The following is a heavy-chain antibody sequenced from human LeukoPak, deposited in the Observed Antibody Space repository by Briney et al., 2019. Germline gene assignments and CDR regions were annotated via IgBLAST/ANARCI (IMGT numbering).Heavy chain of an antibody. J-gene: IGHJ6*03. CDR3: ARVLYPYYYYYMDV. Sequence: PGRSLRLSCAASGFTFSSYGMHWVRQAPGKGLEWVAVISYDGSNKYYADSVKGRFTISRDNSKNTLYLQMNSLRAEDTAVYYCARVLYPYYYYYMDVWGKGTTVTVSS. V-gene: IGHV3-30*03. CDR1: GFTFSSYG. CDR2: ISYDGSNK. D-gene: IGHD2-8*01.